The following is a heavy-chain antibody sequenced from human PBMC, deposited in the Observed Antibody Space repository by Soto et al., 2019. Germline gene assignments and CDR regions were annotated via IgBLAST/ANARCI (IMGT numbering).Heavy chain of an antibody. J-gene: IGHJ4*02. D-gene: IGHD1-1*01. CDR3: AREGRMGTFDY. V-gene: IGHV4-61*01. CDR2: FYYSGST. Sequence: PSETLSLTCTVSGGSVSGGSYFWSWVRQPPGKGLEWIGYFYYSGSTKYNPSLKSRVTILEDTSKNQFSLKLNSVTAADTAVYYCAREGRMGTFDYWGQGALVTVPS. CDR1: GGSVSGGSYF.